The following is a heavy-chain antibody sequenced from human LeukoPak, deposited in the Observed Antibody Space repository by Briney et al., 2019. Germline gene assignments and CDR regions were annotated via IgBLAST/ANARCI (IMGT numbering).Heavy chain of an antibody. CDR3: VRARDAGYCSGGSCYSILAY. CDR2: ISSSSSTM. CDR1: GFTFSSYE. D-gene: IGHD2-15*01. V-gene: IGHV3-48*03. J-gene: IGHJ4*02. Sequence: GGSLRLSCAPSGFTFSSYEMNWVRQAPGKGPEWVSYISSSSSTMYYADSVKGRFTISRDNAKNSLYLQMNSLRAEDTAVYYCVRARDAGYCSGGSCYSILAYWGQGTLVTVSS.